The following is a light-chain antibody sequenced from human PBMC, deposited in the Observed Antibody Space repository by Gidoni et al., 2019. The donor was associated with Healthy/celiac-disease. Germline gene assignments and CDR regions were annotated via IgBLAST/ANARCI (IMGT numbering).Light chain of an antibody. CDR3: AAWDDSLSGLVV. CDR2: RNK. V-gene: IGLV1-47*01. CDR1: SSNIGSTY. J-gene: IGLJ2*01. Sequence: QSVLTQPPSASGTPGQRVTSAWSGSSSNIGSTYVYWYQQLPGTAPKLLIYRNKQRPSGVPDRFSGSKSGTSASLAISGLRSEDEADYYCAAWDDSLSGLVVFGGGTKLTVL.